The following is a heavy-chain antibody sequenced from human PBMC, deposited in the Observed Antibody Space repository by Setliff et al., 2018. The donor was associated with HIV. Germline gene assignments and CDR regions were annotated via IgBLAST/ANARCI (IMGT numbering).Heavy chain of an antibody. CDR2: IYPGDSDT. J-gene: IGHJ6*03. CDR3: ARHGRGYCSGGSCYSDYYYMDV. D-gene: IGHD2-15*01. Sequence: GESLKISCKGSGYSFTNYWIGWVRQMPGKGLEWMGIIYPGDSDTRYSPSFQGQVSISVDKSISTAYLQWSSLKASDSAMYYCARHGRGYCSGGSCYSDYYYMDVWGKGTTVTVSS. V-gene: IGHV5-51*01. CDR1: GYSFTNYW.